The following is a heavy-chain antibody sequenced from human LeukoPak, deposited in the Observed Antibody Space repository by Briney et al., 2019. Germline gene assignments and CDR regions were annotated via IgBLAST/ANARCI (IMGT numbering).Heavy chain of an antibody. Sequence: SETLSLTCTVSGDSISSYYWSWIRQPPGKGLEWIGYIYHSGNTNSNPSLKSRVTISVDTTKNQFSLRLSSVTAADTAVYYCARADIVLTIFVYWGQGTLVTVSS. J-gene: IGHJ4*02. V-gene: IGHV4-59*08. CDR2: IYHSGNT. CDR1: GDSISSYY. D-gene: IGHD5-12*01. CDR3: ARADIVLTIFVY.